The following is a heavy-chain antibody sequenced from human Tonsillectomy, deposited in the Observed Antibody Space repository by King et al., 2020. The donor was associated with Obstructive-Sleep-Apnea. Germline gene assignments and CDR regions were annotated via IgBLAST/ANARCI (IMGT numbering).Heavy chain of an antibody. J-gene: IGHJ4*02. D-gene: IGHD3-22*01. CDR2: INPSGGST. CDR3: ARPYDYDTSFDY. Sequence: VQLVESGAEVKKPGASVKVSCKASGYTFTRYYLHWVRQAPGQGLEWMGMINPSGGSTSYAQSFQGRVTMTRDTSTSTVYMERSSLRSADTAVYYCARPYDYDTSFDYWGQGPLVTVSS. V-gene: IGHV1-46*01. CDR1: GYTFTRYY.